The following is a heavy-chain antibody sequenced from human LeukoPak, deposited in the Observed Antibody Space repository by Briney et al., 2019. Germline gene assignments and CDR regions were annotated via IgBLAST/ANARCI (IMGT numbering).Heavy chain of an antibody. V-gene: IGHV3-74*01. J-gene: IGHJ4*02. D-gene: IGHD5-18*01. Sequence: GGSLRLSCAASGFTFSSHWMHWVRQAPGKGLVWVSRINSDGSITNYADPVKGRFTISRDNAKNILYLQINSLKAEDTAVYYCTSPMWDTVTHDYWGQGTLVTVSS. CDR1: GFTFSSHW. CDR2: INSDGSIT. CDR3: TSPMWDTVTHDY.